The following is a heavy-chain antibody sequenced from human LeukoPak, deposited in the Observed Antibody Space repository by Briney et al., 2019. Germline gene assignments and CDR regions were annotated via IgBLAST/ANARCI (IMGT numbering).Heavy chain of an antibody. CDR3: AKSVDKYYDSIHAEYFQH. CDR1: GFTFTTYW. J-gene: IGHJ1*01. CDR2: IKQDGSEK. D-gene: IGHD3-22*01. Sequence: PGGSLRLSCAASGFTFTTYWMSWVRQAPGKGLEWVANIKQDGSEKYYVDSVKGRFTISRDNDKNSLYLQMNSLRAEDTAVYYCAKSVDKYYDSIHAEYFQHWGQGTLVTVSS. V-gene: IGHV3-7*03.